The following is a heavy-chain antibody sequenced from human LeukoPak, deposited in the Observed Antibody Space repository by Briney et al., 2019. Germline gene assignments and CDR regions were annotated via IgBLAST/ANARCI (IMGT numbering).Heavy chain of an antibody. J-gene: IGHJ6*03. V-gene: IGHV3-23*01. D-gene: IGHD3-16*01. CDR2: ISCSGGNT. CDR1: GFTFGSYA. CDR3: AKHHGDYYYYLDV. Sequence: GGSLRLSCGASGFTFGSYAMTWVRQAPGKGLEWVSAISCSGGNTYYANSVRGRFTISRDNSKDTLYLQMNSLRAEDTAVYYCAKHHGDYYYYLDVWGKGTTVTVSS.